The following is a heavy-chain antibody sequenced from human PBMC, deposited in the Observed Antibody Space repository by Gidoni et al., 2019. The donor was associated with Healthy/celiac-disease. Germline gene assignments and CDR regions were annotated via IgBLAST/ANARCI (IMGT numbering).Heavy chain of an antibody. CDR1: GGSISSSSYY. CDR3: ASLLRYCSSTSCYWPLWFDP. CDR2: IYYSGST. V-gene: IGHV4-39*01. J-gene: IGHJ5*02. Sequence: QLQLQESGPGLVKPSETLSLTCTVPGGSISSSSYYWGWIRQPPGKGLEWIGSIYYSGSTYYNPSLKSRVTISVDTSKNQFSLKLSSVTAADTAVYYCASLLRYCSSTSCYWPLWFDPWGQGTLVTVSS. D-gene: IGHD2-2*01.